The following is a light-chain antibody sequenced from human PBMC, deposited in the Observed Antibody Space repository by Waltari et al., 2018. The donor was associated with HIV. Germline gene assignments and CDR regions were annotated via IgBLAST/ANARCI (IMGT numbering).Light chain of an antibody. CDR2: GAS. J-gene: IGKJ3*01. V-gene: IGKV1-39*01. CDR3: QESYSAPFT. Sequence: DIQMTQSPSSLSASVGDRVTITCRASQSISTHLCWYQQKPGKAPKLLSCGASSLQRGVPSRFSGSGSRTDFPLAIIRLQPEDFATDYCQESYSAPFTFGPGTKVD. CDR1: QSISTH.